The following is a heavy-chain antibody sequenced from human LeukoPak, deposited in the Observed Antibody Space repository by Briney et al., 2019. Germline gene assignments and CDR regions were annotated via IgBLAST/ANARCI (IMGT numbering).Heavy chain of an antibody. CDR2: IFYSGGT. D-gene: IGHD6-19*01. CDR3: ARAVAGTYYYYYYYMDV. Sequence: SETLSLTCTVSGGSINTPNYYWGWIRQTPGKGLEWIGNIFYSGGTYYSPSLTSRVTISLDTSRNQFSLKLSSVTAADTAVYYCARAVAGTYYYYYYYMDVWGKGTTVTVSS. CDR1: GGSINTPNYY. J-gene: IGHJ6*03. V-gene: IGHV4-39*07.